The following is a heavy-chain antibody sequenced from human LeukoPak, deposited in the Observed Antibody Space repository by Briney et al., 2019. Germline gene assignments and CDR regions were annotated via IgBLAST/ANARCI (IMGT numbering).Heavy chain of an antibody. Sequence: SGGSLRLSCAASGFTFGSYGMHWVRQAPGKGLEWVAVIWYDGSNKYYADSVKGRFTISRDNSKNTLYLQMNSLRAEDTAVYYCARSGHTNTATVTGLDYWGQGTLVTVSS. CDR1: GFTFGSYG. CDR2: IWYDGSNK. V-gene: IGHV3-33*01. CDR3: ARSGHTNTATVTGLDY. D-gene: IGHD5-18*01. J-gene: IGHJ4*02.